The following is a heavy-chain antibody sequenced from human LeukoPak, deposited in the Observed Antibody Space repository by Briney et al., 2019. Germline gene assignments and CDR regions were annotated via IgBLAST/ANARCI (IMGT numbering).Heavy chain of an antibody. J-gene: IGHJ4*02. Sequence: GGSLRLSCAASGFTFSSYAMHWVRQAPGKGLEYVSAISSNGGSTYYANSVKGRFTISRDNSKSTLYLQMGSLRAEDMAVYYCARSSGSYPLDYWGQGTLVTVSS. CDR2: ISSNGGST. CDR1: GFTFSSYA. CDR3: ARSSGSYPLDY. V-gene: IGHV3-64*01. D-gene: IGHD1-26*01.